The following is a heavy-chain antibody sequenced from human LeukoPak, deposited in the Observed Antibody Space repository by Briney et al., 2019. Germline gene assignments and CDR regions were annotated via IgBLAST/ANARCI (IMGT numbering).Heavy chain of an antibody. CDR1: GGSISSSSYY. J-gene: IGHJ3*02. D-gene: IGHD1-26*01. CDR3: ARAGSGHGAFDI. CDR2: IYYSGST. V-gene: IGHV4-39*07. Sequence: SETLSLTCTVSGGSISSSSYYWGWIRQPPGKGLEWIGSIYYSGSTYYNPSLKSRVTISVDTSKNQFSLKLSSVTAADTAVYYCARAGSGHGAFDIWGQGTMVTVSS.